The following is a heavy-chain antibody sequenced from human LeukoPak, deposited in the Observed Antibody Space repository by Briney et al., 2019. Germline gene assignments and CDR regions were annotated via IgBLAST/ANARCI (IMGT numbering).Heavy chain of an antibody. J-gene: IGHJ4*02. Sequence: GGSLRLSCAASGFTFSSYEVNWVRQAPGKGLEWVSYISSSGSTIYYADSVKGRFTISRDNAKNSLYLQMNSLRAEDTAVYYCARVPSDIVVVVAARGRSDFDYWGQGTLVTVSS. CDR3: ARVPSDIVVVVAARGRSDFDY. V-gene: IGHV3-48*03. CDR1: GFTFSSYE. CDR2: ISSSGSTI. D-gene: IGHD2-15*01.